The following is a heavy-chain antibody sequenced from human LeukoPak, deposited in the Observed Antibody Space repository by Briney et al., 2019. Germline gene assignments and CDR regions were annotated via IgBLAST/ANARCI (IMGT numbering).Heavy chain of an antibody. J-gene: IGHJ4*02. Sequence: SETLSLTCTVSGGSITSYYWNWIRQPAGKGLEWIGRMSINGRTNYNPSLNSRVTMSADTSKNHFSLKLSSVTAADTAVYYCAREGRGSAWPLFDYWGQGTLVTVSS. CDR1: GGSITSYY. CDR2: MSINGRT. D-gene: IGHD6-19*01. V-gene: IGHV4-4*07. CDR3: AREGRGSAWPLFDY.